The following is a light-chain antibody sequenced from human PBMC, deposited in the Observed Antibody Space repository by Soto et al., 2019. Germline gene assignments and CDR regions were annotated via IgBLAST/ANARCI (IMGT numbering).Light chain of an antibody. V-gene: IGKV3-11*01. CDR3: QQRDKWPRT. CDR2: GAS. Sequence: EIVLTQSPATLSLSPGERATLSCRASQSVGSYLAWYQHTPGQAPRLLIYGASNRATDIPGRFSGRGSGTDFTRTISSLESGDSAVYYCQQRDKWPRTFGQGTKLEIK. J-gene: IGKJ2*01. CDR1: QSVGSY.